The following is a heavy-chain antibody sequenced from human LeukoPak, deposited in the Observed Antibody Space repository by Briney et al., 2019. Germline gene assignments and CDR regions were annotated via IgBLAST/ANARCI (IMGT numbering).Heavy chain of an antibody. CDR1: GGATRSHY. V-gene: IGHV4-4*07. CDR3: ARGEHSVDS. Sequence: SETLSLTCTVSGGATRSHYWNWIRQPAGKGLEWIGRIYSSAYTNDNPFLKSRITMSVDMSKNQFSLRLNSVTAADTAVYYCARGEHSVDSWGQGMLVTVSS. J-gene: IGHJ4*02. CDR2: IYSSAYT. D-gene: IGHD1/OR15-1a*01.